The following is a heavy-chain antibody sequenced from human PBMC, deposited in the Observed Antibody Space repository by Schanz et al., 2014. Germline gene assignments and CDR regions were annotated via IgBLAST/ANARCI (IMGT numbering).Heavy chain of an antibody. J-gene: IGHJ6*02. CDR2: IWYDGNNK. Sequence: VQLVESEGGLVQPGGSLRLSCEGSGFSFSDYWMGWVRQAPGKGLEWVAVIWYDGNNKFYADSVKGRFIISRDNSKNTLYLQMNSLRAEDTAVYYCAKDIAPLAARPGYGMDVWGQGTTVTVSS. V-gene: IGHV3-33*06. D-gene: IGHD6-13*01. CDR3: AKDIAPLAARPGYGMDV. CDR1: GFSFSDYW.